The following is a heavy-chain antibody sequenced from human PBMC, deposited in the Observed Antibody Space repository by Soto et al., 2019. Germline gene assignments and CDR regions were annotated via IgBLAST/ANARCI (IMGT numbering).Heavy chain of an antibody. V-gene: IGHV3-21*01. D-gene: IGHD6-19*01. CDR1: GFTFSSYS. Sequence: EVQLVESGGGLVKPGGSLRLSCAASGFTFSSYSMNWVRQAPGQGPEWVSSISSSSSYIYYADSVKGRFTISRDNAKNSLYLQMNSLRAEDTAVYYCARLAVTNFDYYYMDVWGKGTTVTVSS. CDR3: ARLAVTNFDYYYMDV. J-gene: IGHJ6*03. CDR2: ISSSSSYI.